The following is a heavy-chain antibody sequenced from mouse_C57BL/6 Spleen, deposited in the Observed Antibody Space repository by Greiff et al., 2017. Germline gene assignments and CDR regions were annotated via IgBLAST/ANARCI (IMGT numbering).Heavy chain of an antibody. Sequence: VKLQQPGAELVKPGASVKLSCKASGYTFTSYWMHWVKQRPGQGLEWIGMIHPNSGSTNYNEKFKSKATLTVDKSSSTAYMQLSSLTSEDSAVYYCARSGLLYPYYFDYWGQGTTLTVSS. V-gene: IGHV1-64*01. CDR2: IHPNSGST. CDR1: GYTFTSYW. CDR3: ARSGLLYPYYFDY. D-gene: IGHD2-12*01. J-gene: IGHJ2*01.